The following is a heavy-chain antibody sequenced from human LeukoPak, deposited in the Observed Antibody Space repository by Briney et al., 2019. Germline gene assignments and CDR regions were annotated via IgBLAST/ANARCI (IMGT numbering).Heavy chain of an antibody. V-gene: IGHV3-7*01. CDR1: GFTFSNYW. Sequence: GGSLRLSCAASGFTFSNYWMTWVRQAPGKGLEWVAHVKPDGSEKSYVDSVKGRFTISRDNAQNSLYLQMNSLRAEDTAVYYCARDRGYYVFDYWGQGTLVIVSS. D-gene: IGHD3-22*01. CDR2: VKPDGSEK. CDR3: ARDRGYYVFDY. J-gene: IGHJ4*02.